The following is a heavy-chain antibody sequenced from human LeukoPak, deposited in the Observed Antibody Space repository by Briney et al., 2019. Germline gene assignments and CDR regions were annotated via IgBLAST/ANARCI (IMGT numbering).Heavy chain of an antibody. D-gene: IGHD2-8*02. V-gene: IGHV3-30*03. CDR3: ARGLVGPDY. CDR2: ISYDGSNK. CDR1: GFTFSSYG. J-gene: IGHJ4*02. Sequence: GGSLRLSCAASGFTFSSYGMHWVRQAPGKGLEWVAVISYDGSNKYYADSVKGRFTISRDNAKNTLYLQMNSLRTEDTAVYYCARGLVGPDYWGQGTLVTVSS.